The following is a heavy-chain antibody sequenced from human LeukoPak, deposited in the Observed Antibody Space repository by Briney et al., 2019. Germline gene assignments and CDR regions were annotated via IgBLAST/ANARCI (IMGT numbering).Heavy chain of an antibody. J-gene: IGHJ4*02. CDR1: GFTFSSYA. CDR2: ISYDGSNK. D-gene: IGHD6-19*01. CDR3: ARDESTGRIAVAGKRY. V-gene: IGHV3-30*04. Sequence: GGSLRLSCAASGFTFSSYAMHWVRQAPGKGLEWVAVISYDGSNKYYAGSVKGRFTISRDNSKNTLYLQMNSLRAEDTAVYYCARDESTGRIAVAGKRYWGQGTLVTVSS.